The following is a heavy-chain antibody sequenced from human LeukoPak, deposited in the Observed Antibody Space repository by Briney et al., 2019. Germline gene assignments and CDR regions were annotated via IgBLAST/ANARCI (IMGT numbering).Heavy chain of an antibody. CDR2: ITNSGSTI. D-gene: IGHD6-13*01. Sequence: GGSLRLSCAASGFTFSSYEMNWVRQAPGKGLEWISYITNSGSTIYYADSVKGRFTISRDNSKNTLYVQMNSLRAEDTAVYYCAKEGYSRGYYSYYYMDVWGKGTTVTVSS. CDR3: AKEGYSRGYYSYYYMDV. CDR1: GFTFSSYE. J-gene: IGHJ6*03. V-gene: IGHV3-48*03.